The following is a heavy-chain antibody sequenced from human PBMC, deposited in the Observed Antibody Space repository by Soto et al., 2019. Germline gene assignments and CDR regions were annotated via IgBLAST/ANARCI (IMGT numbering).Heavy chain of an antibody. D-gene: IGHD4-17*01. CDR2: IYHSGST. J-gene: IGHJ5*02. CDR3: ARDMRTRYGDYTYNWFDP. CDR1: GGSISSGGYS. Sequence: PSETLSLTCAVSGGSISSGGYSWSWIRQPPGKGLEWIGYIYHSGSTYYNPSLKSRVTISVDRSKNQFSLKLSSVTAADTAVYYCARDMRTRYGDYTYNWFDPWGQGTLVTVSS. V-gene: IGHV4-30-2*01.